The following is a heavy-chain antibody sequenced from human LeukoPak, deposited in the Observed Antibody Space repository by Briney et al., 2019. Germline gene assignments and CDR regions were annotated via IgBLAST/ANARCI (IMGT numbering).Heavy chain of an antibody. CDR3: AREATIHFYGMDV. Sequence: GGSLRLSCAASGFTFSSYEMNWVRQAPGKGLEWVSYISSSGSTIYYADSVKGRFTISRDNAKNSLYLQMNSLRAEDTAVYYCAREATIHFYGMDVWGQGTTVTVSS. CDR2: ISSSGSTI. CDR1: GFTFSSYE. V-gene: IGHV3-48*03. D-gene: IGHD5-12*01. J-gene: IGHJ6*02.